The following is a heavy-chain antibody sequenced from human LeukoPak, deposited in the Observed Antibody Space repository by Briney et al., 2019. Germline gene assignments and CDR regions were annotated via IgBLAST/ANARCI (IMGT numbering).Heavy chain of an antibody. CDR2: ISGSGGST. V-gene: IGHV3-23*01. Sequence: GGSLRLSCAASGFTFSSYAMSWVRQAPGKGLEWVSAISGSGGSTYYADSVKGRFTISRDNSKNTLYLQMNSLRAEDTAVYYCAKAPTRGYSGYDLQMGFDYWGQGTLVTVSS. D-gene: IGHD5-12*01. CDR3: AKAPTRGYSGYDLQMGFDY. CDR1: GFTFSSYA. J-gene: IGHJ4*02.